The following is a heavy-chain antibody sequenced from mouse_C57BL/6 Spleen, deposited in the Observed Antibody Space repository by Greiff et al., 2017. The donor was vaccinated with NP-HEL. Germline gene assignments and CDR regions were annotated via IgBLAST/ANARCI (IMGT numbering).Heavy chain of an antibody. Sequence: QVQLQQSGAELVKPGASVKISCKASGYAFSSYWMNWVKQRPGKGLEWIGQIYPGDGDTNYNGKFKGKATLTADKSSSTAYMQLSSLTSEDSAVYFCARQWLLPLYAMDYWGQGTSVTVSS. CDR3: ARQWLLPLYAMDY. D-gene: IGHD2-3*01. V-gene: IGHV1-80*01. CDR2: IYPGDGDT. J-gene: IGHJ4*01. CDR1: GYAFSSYW.